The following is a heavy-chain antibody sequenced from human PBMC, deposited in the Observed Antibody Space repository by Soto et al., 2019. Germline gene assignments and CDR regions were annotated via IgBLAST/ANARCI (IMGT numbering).Heavy chain of an antibody. V-gene: IGHV3-33*01. CDR3: ARFSIVAANDYYGMDV. D-gene: IGHD1-26*01. CDR1: GFTVSSYG. Sequence: QVQLVASGGGVVQPGRSLRLSCAASGFTVSSYGMHWVRQAPGKGLEWVAVIWYDGSNKYYADSVKGRFTISRDNSKNTLYLQMNSPRAEDTAVYYCARFSIVAANDYYGMDVWGQGTTLTV. CDR2: IWYDGSNK. J-gene: IGHJ6*02.